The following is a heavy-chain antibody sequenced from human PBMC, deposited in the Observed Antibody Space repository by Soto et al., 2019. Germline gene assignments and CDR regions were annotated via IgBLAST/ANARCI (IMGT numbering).Heavy chain of an antibody. CDR2: IIPIFNST. V-gene: IGHV1-69*06. J-gene: IGHJ4*02. CDR1: GSRFSNYV. D-gene: IGHD2-2*02. CDR3: AREGRGKKAGYNGLVSLGY. Sequence: QVQLVQSGAEVKTPGSSLKVSCKVSGSRFSNYVISWVRQAPGHGLEWLGRIIPIFNSTKYAQSFQGRVNITADKYTSTASLELSSLRSDDTAVYYCAREGRGKKAGYNGLVSLGYWGQGTLVTVSS.